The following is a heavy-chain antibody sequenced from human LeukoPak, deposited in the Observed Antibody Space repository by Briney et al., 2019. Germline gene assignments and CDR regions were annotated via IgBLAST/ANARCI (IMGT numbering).Heavy chain of an antibody. D-gene: IGHD5-24*01. J-gene: IGHJ3*02. CDR3: ARAQSRTHWDGFDI. CDR2: ISTDNGNT. Sequence: ASVKVSCRASGYSFTSYGISWVRQAPGRGLEWMGWISTDNGNTNYVQNLQGRVSMTRDTFTSTVYMELRSLRSDDTAVYYCARAQSRTHWDGFDIWGQGTMVTLPS. V-gene: IGHV1-18*01. CDR1: GYSFTSYG.